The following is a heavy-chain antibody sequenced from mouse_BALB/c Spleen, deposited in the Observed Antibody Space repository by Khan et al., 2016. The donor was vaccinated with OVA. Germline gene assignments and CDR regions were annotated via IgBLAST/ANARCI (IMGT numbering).Heavy chain of an antibody. CDR2: IYPGTDNS. D-gene: IGHD3-2*02. J-gene: IGHJ2*01. CDR1: GYIFTSYW. Sequence: QVQLKQSGAELVRPGASVKLSCKTSGYIFTSYWIHWVKQRSGHGLEWIARIYPGTDNSYYNEKFKDKATLTADKSSSTTYMQLSSLKSEDSDVYFCAREEALDHFDHWGQGTTLTVSS. CDR3: AREEALDHFDH. V-gene: IGHV1-76*01.